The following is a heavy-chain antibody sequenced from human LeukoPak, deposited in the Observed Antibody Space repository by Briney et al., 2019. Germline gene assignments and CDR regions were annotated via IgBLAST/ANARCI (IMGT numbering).Heavy chain of an antibody. J-gene: IGHJ5*02. Sequence: ASVKVSCKASGYTFTGYYMHWVRQAPGQGLEWMGWINPNSGGTNYAQKFQGRVTLTRDTSISTAYMELSRLRSDDTAVYYCARGFSSSWYFAWFDPWGQGTLVTVSS. CDR2: INPNSGGT. D-gene: IGHD6-13*01. V-gene: IGHV1-2*02. CDR3: ARGFSSSWYFAWFDP. CDR1: GYTFTGYY.